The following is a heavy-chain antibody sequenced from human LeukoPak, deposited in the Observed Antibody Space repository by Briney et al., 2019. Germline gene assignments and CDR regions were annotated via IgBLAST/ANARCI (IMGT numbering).Heavy chain of an antibody. J-gene: IGHJ4*02. D-gene: IGHD3-22*01. Sequence: SETLSLTCTVSGGSISSHYWSWIRQPPGKGLEWLGYIYYSGSTNYNPSLKSRVTISVDTSKNQFSLKLSSVTAADTAVYYCARGPGYYDRSGLWIFDYWGQGTLVTVSS. CDR1: GGSISSHY. CDR3: ARGPGYYDRSGLWIFDY. V-gene: IGHV4-59*11. CDR2: IYYSGST.